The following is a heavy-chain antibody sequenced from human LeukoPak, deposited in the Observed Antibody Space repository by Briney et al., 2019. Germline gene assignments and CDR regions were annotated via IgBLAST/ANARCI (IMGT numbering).Heavy chain of an antibody. CDR1: GFTFSSYS. D-gene: IGHD6-19*01. CDR2: ISGSGGST. J-gene: IGHJ4*02. V-gene: IGHV3-23*01. CDR3: AKGTWAGHFDY. Sequence: GGSLRLSCAASGFTFSSYSMNWVRQAPGKGLEWVSSISGSGGSTYYADSVKGRFTISRDNSKNTLYLQMNSLRAEDTAVYYCAKGTWAGHFDYWGQGTLVTVSS.